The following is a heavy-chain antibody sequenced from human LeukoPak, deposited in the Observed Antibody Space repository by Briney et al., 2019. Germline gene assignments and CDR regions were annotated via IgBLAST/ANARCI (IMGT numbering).Heavy chain of an antibody. CDR1: GFTFSSYW. D-gene: IGHD5-12*01. J-gene: IGHJ4*02. Sequence: PVGSLRLSCAASGFTFSSYWMSWVRQAPGKGLEWVANIKQDGSEKYYVDSVKGRFTISRDNAKNSLYLQMNSLRAEDTAVYYCARKYSGYDSPFDYWGQGTLVTVSS. CDR3: ARKYSGYDSPFDY. CDR2: IKQDGSEK. V-gene: IGHV3-7*01.